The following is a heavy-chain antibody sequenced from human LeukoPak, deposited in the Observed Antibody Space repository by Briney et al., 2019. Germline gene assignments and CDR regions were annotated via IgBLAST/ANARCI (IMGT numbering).Heavy chain of an antibody. D-gene: IGHD2-15*01. CDR3: VRGYSFGPYDMDV. J-gene: IGHJ6*02. Sequence: GGSLRLSCAASGFTFDDYAMHWVRQAPGKGLEWVSLISDSGGSTYYADSVKGRFTISRDNSKNTLYLQMSSLRAEDTAVYFCVRGYSFGPYDMDVWGQGTTVTVSS. V-gene: IGHV3-43*02. CDR1: GFTFDDYA. CDR2: ISDSGGST.